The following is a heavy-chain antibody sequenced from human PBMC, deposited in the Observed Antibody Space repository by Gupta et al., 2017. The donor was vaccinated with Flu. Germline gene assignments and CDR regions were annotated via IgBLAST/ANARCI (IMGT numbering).Heavy chain of an antibody. CDR2: IYYSGST. CDR3: ARLKWGLVTDGGVYNWFDP. V-gene: IGHV4-39*01. CDR1: GGSISSSSYY. D-gene: IGHD1-26*01. J-gene: IGHJ5*02. Sequence: QLQLQESGPGLVKPSETLSLTCTVSGGSISSSSYYWGWIRQPPGKGLEWIGSIYYSGSTYYNPSLKSRGTISVDTSKNQFSLKLSSVTAADTAFYYCARLKWGLVTDGGVYNWFDPWGQGTLVTVSS.